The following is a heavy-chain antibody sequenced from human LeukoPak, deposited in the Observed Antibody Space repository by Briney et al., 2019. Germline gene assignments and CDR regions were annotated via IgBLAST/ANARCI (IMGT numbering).Heavy chain of an antibody. V-gene: IGHV3-23*01. J-gene: IGHJ4*02. CDR3: ASRTKYGDYGRLDY. CDR2: ISGSGGST. Sequence: PGGSLRLSCAASGFTFSSYGMSWVRQAPGKGLEWVSAISGSGGSTYYADSVKGRFTISRDNSKNTLYLQMNSLRAEDTAVYYCASRTKYGDYGRLDYWGQGTLVTVSS. D-gene: IGHD4-17*01. CDR1: GFTFSSYG.